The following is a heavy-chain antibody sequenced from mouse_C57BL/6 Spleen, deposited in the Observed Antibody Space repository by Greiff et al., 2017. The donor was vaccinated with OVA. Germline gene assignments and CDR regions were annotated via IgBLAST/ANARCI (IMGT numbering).Heavy chain of an antibody. V-gene: IGHV1-63*01. Sequence: VQLQQSGAELVRPGPSVKMSCKASGYTFTNYWIGWAKQRPGHGLEWIGDIYPGGGYTNYNEKFKGKATLTADKSSSTAYMQFSSLTSEDSAIYYCATYGNYRFDYFDYWGQGTTLTVSS. CDR2: IYPGGGYT. D-gene: IGHD2-10*02. CDR1: GYTFTNYW. CDR3: ATYGNYRFDYFDY. J-gene: IGHJ2*01.